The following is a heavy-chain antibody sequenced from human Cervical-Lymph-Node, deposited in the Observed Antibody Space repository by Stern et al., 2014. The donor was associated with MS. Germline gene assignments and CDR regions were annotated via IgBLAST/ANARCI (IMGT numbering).Heavy chain of an antibody. CDR1: GYSFTSYW. CDR3: ARRHCSSRRCGWFDP. D-gene: IGHD2-2*01. Sequence: EVQLVESGAEVKKPGESLKISCKGSGYSFTSYWIGWVRQMPGKRLEWMGIINPGDSDTRYSPSFQGQVTISADKSISTAYLQWSSLKASDTAMYYCARRHCSSRRCGWFDPWGQGTLVTVSS. J-gene: IGHJ5*02. V-gene: IGHV5-51*01. CDR2: INPGDSDT.